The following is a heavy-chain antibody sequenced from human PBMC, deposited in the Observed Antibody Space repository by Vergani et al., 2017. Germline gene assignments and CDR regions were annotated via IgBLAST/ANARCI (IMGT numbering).Heavy chain of an antibody. V-gene: IGHV4-38-2*02. CDR3: ARHGGPGSYYRLFCS. CDR2: IYHGGMT. D-gene: IGHD1-14*01. Sequence: QVHLQESGPGLVKPSETLSLTCSVSNYSIGRDYFWCWIRRSPGKGLEYIASIYHGGMTYYNTSLKGRATISIDTSENVLSLRLPSVTAADTALYYCARHGGPGSYYRLFCSWGQGTLGIVS. CDR1: NYSIGRDYF. J-gene: IGHJ5*01.